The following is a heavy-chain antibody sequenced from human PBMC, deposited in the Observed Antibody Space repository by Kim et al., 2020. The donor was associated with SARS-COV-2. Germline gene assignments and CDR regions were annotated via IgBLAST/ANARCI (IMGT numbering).Heavy chain of an antibody. Sequence: GSTYYNPTLKSRVTISVDTSKNQFSLKLSSVTAADTAVYYCARRGGDPDYWGQGTLVTVSS. CDR3: ARRGGDPDY. D-gene: IGHD2-21*02. V-gene: IGHV4-39*07. CDR2: GST. J-gene: IGHJ4*02.